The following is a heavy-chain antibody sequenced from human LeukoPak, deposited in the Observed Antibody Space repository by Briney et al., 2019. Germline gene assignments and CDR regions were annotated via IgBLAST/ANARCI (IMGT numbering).Heavy chain of an antibody. CDR2: IYHSGST. CDR1: GGSISSSY. D-gene: IGHD6-19*01. V-gene: IGHV4-59*12. J-gene: IGHJ4*02. Sequence: SETLSLTCTVSGGSISSSYWSWIRQSPGKGLEWIGYIYHSGSTNYNPSLKSRVTISVDTSKNQFSLKLSSVTAADTAVYYCAREQQWLKDGGFDYWGQGTLVTVSS. CDR3: AREQQWLKDGGFDY.